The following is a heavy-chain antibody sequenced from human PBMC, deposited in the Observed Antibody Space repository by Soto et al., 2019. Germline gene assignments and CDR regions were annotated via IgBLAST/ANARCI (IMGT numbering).Heavy chain of an antibody. J-gene: IGHJ4*02. Sequence: QVQLVQSGAEVKKPGSSVKVSCKASGGTFSSFVISWVRQAPGQGLEWMGRIIPSIGIINYAQKFQGRVTITADTSTSTAYMELSSLRSDDTAVYYCAREGDMKFHSDSSDEPDYWGQGTLVTVSS. D-gene: IGHD3-22*01. CDR3: AREGDMKFHSDSSDEPDY. CDR1: GGTFSSFV. V-gene: IGHV1-69*04. CDR2: IIPSIGII.